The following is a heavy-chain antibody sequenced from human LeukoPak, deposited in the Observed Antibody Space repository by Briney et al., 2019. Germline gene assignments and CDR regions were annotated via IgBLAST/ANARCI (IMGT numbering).Heavy chain of an antibody. CDR1: GGSFSGYY. CDR2: INHSGST. D-gene: IGHD3-16*02. J-gene: IGHJ5*02. Sequence: PSETLSLTCAVYGGSFSGYYWSWIRQPPGKGLEWIGEINHSGSTNYNPSLKSRVTISVDTSKNQFSLKLSSVTAADTAVYYCARHVAPIYHPNWFDPWGQGTLVTVSS. V-gene: IGHV4-34*01. CDR3: ARHVAPIYHPNWFDP.